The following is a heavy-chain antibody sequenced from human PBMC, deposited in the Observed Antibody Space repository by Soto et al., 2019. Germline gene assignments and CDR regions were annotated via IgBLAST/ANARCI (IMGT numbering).Heavy chain of an antibody. CDR2: ISYDGSNK. J-gene: IGHJ5*02. Sequence: PGGSLRLSCAASGFTFSSYGMHWVRQAPGKGLEWVAVISYDGSNKYYADSVKGRFTISRDNSKNTLYLQMNSLRAEDTAVYYCAKDGKPYYDFWSGYLNNWFDPWGQGTLVTVSS. CDR3: AKDGKPYYDFWSGYLNNWFDP. V-gene: IGHV3-30*18. D-gene: IGHD3-3*01. CDR1: GFTFSSYG.